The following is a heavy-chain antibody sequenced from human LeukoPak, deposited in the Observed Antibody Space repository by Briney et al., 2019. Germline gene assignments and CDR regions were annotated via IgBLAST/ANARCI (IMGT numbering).Heavy chain of an antibody. CDR1: GFTFSSYA. J-gene: IGHJ4*02. CDR2: ISYDGSNK. CDR3: ATSTAGLPFSY. Sequence: GGSLRLSCAASGFTFSSYAMHWVRQAPGKGLEWVAVISYDGSNKYYADSVKGRFTISRDNSKNTLYLQMNSLRAEDTAVYYCATSTAGLPFSYWGQGTLVTVSS. V-gene: IGHV3-30*04. D-gene: IGHD2-8*02.